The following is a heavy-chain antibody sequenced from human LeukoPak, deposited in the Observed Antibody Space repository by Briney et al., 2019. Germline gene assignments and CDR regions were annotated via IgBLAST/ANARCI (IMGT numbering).Heavy chain of an antibody. Sequence: GGSLRLSCAASGFTFSDFGMNWVRQAPGKGLEWVASISNGGTEFYANSVKGRFAISRDTSTNTVSLQMNSLRAEDTAVYYCARRTGDTRYCSGFSCFLPDYGGQGTLVTVSS. J-gene: IGHJ4*02. CDR3: ARRTGDTRYCSGFSCFLPDY. CDR2: ISNGGTE. D-gene: IGHD2-15*01. V-gene: IGHV3-30*01. CDR1: GFTFSDFG.